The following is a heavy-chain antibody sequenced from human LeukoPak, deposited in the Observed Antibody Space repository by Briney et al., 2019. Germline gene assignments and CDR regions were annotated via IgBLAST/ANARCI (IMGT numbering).Heavy chain of an antibody. V-gene: IGHV4-4*02. CDR1: GGSISSSNW. J-gene: IGHJ6*03. CDR2: IYHSGST. D-gene: IGHD2-2*02. Sequence: SETLSLTCAVSGGSISSSNWWSWVRQPPGKGLEWIGEIYHSGSTNYNPSLKSRVTISVDKSKNQFSLKLSSVTAADTAVYYCARERCTRTSCYSHSNYYYYYMDVWGKGTTVTVSS. CDR3: ARERCTRTSCYSHSNYYYYYMDV.